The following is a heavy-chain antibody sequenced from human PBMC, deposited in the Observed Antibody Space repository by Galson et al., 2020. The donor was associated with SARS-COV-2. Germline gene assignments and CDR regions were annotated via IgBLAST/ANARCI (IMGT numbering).Heavy chain of an antibody. J-gene: IGHJ6*03. CDR3: AKASLWFGPGLVIYYYYYMDV. CDR2: ISYDGSNK. Sequence: GGSLRLSCAASGFTFSSYGMHWVRQAPGKGLEWVAVISYDGSNKYYADSVKGRFTISRDNSKNTLYLQMNSLRAEDTAVYYCAKASLWFGPGLVIYYYYYMDVWGKGTTVTISS. V-gene: IGHV3-30*18. D-gene: IGHD3-10*01. CDR1: GFTFSSYG.